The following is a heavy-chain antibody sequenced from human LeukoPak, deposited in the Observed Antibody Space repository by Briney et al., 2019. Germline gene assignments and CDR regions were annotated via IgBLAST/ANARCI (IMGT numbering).Heavy chain of an antibody. Sequence: ASVKVSCKASGYTFTSYGISWVRQAPGQGLEWMGWISAYNGNTNYAQKLQGRVTMTTDTSTSTAYMELRSLRSDDTAVYYCARVRKGIAVAGDWFDPWGQGTLVTVPS. V-gene: IGHV1-18*01. D-gene: IGHD6-19*01. J-gene: IGHJ5*02. CDR1: GYTFTSYG. CDR3: ARVRKGIAVAGDWFDP. CDR2: ISAYNGNT.